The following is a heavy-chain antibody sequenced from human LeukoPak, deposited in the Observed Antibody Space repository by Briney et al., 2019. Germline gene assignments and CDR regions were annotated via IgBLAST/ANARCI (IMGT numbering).Heavy chain of an antibody. D-gene: IGHD4-17*01. CDR3: ARTNPVYGDYDY. V-gene: IGHV3-53*01. J-gene: IGHJ4*02. CDR2: MFPDGRT. CDR1: GFSVNDNY. Sequence: EGSLRLSCAVSGFSVNDNYMSWVRQAPGKGLQWVSVMFPDGRTYYADSVKGRFTISRDLARNTLLLQMHSLRADDTAVHYCARTNPVYGDYDYWGQGTLVTVSS.